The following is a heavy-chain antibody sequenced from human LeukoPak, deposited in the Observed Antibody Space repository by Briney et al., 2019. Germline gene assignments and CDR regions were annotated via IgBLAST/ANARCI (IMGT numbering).Heavy chain of an antibody. CDR1: GGSISSSSYY. Sequence: SETLSLTCTVSGGSISSSSYYWGWIRQPPGEGLEWIGTIYYSGTTYCNPSLGSRVTISLDTSKNQFSLKLTSVTAADTAVYYCARRSTKENGFDFWGQGTLVTVSS. J-gene: IGHJ4*02. CDR2: IYYSGTT. V-gene: IGHV4-39*01. CDR3: ARRSTKENGFDF. D-gene: IGHD1-1*01.